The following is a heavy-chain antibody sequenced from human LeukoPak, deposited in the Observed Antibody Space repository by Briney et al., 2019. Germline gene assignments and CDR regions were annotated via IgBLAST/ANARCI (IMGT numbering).Heavy chain of an antibody. D-gene: IGHD6-19*01. CDR1: GGTFSSYA. Sequence: SVKVSCKASGGTFSSYAISGVRQAPGQGREWMGGIIPIFGTANYAQKLQGRVTVTADKSTSTAYMELSSLRSEDTAVYYCARPDDRNGYSSGWYIMSAFDIWGQGTMVTVSS. J-gene: IGHJ3*02. V-gene: IGHV1-69*06. CDR3: ARPDDRNGYSSGWYIMSAFDI. CDR2: IIPIFGTA.